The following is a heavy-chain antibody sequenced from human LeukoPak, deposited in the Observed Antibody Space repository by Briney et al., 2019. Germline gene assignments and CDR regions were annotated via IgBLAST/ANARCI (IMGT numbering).Heavy chain of an antibody. Sequence: PGGSLRLSCAASGFTVSSNYMSWVRQAPGKGLEWVSVIYSGGSTYYADSVKGRFTISRDNSKNTLYLQMNSLRAVDTAVYYCARGYCSGGSCYTLHYWGQGTLVTVSS. CDR1: GFTVSSNY. D-gene: IGHD2-15*01. V-gene: IGHV3-66*02. J-gene: IGHJ4*02. CDR2: IYSGGST. CDR3: ARGYCSGGSCYTLHY.